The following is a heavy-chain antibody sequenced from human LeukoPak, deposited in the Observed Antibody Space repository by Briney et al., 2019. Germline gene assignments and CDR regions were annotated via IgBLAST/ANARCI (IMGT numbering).Heavy chain of an antibody. D-gene: IGHD3-22*01. CDR2: INPSGGST. V-gene: IGHV1-46*01. Sequence: GASVKVSCKASGYTFTSYYMHWVRQAPGQGLEWMGIINPSGGSTSYAQKFQGRVTMTRDTSTNTVYMELSSLRSEDTAVYFCARDGRHDSSGCAYWYFDLWGRGTLVTVSS. J-gene: IGHJ2*01. CDR1: GYTFTSYY. CDR3: ARDGRHDSSGCAYWYFDL.